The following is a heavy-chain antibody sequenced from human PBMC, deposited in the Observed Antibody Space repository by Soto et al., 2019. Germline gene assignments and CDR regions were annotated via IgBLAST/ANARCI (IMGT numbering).Heavy chain of an antibody. CDR1: GFSLSTSGVS. CDR2: IYWDDDK. J-gene: IGHJ1*01. Sequence: QITLKESGPTLVKPTQTLTLTCTFSGFSLSTSGVSVGWIRQPPGKALEWLALIYWDDDKRYSPSLKSRLTITKDASKTQVVLTMTNMDPVDTGTYYCAHIPSPTVTTSAEYFQHWGQGTLVTVSS. CDR3: AHIPSPTVTTSAEYFQH. V-gene: IGHV2-5*02. D-gene: IGHD4-17*01.